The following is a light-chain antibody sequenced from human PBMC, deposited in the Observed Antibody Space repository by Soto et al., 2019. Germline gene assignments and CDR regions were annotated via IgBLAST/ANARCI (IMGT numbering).Light chain of an antibody. CDR3: QQLDSDPPWT. J-gene: IGKJ1*01. CDR1: QDISTY. Sequence: IQLTQSPSSLSASVGDRVNITCRASQDISTYLAWYQPHPGRAPKLLVFLASTLESGIPSRFSSSGSGTDFTLTISSLQPGDFATYYCQQLDSDPPWTFGQGTRVEIK. CDR2: LAS. V-gene: IGKV1-9*01.